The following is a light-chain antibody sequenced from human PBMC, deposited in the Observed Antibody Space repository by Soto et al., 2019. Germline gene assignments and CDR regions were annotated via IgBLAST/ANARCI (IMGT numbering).Light chain of an antibody. Sequence: ETVMTQSPATLSVSPGETATLSCRASQNVYTNVAWYQQKPGQAPRLVLYGASTRATGVPARFSGSGSGTEFTLTISSLQSEDFAVYYCQQYNRWPPYTFGQGTKVDIK. CDR3: QQYNRWPPYT. CDR1: QNVYTN. CDR2: GAS. J-gene: IGKJ2*01. V-gene: IGKV3-15*01.